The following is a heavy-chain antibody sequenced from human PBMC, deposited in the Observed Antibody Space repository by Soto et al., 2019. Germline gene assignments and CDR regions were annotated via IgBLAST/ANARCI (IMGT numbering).Heavy chain of an antibody. J-gene: IGHJ6*02. D-gene: IGHD6-6*01. CDR2: ISAYNGNT. CDR3: ARDLAARLYYYYGMDV. Sequence: ASVKVSCKASGYTFTSYGNSWVRQAPGQGLEWMGWISAYNGNTNDAQKLQGRVTMTTDTSTSTAYMELRSLRADDTAVYYCARDLAARLYYYYGMDVWGQGTTVTVSS. CDR1: GYTFTSYG. V-gene: IGHV1-18*04.